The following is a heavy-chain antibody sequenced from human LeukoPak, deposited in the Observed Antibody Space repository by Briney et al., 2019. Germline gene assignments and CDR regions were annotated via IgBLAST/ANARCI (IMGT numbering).Heavy chain of an antibody. CDR3: ASVKWFGELLPFDY. CDR2: ISGSGGST. Sequence: GGSLRLSCAASGFTFSSYAMSWVRQAPGMGLEWVSAISGSGGSTYYADSVKGRFTISRDNSKNTLYLQMNSLRAEDTAVYYCASVKWFGELLPFDYWGQGTLVTVSS. J-gene: IGHJ4*02. V-gene: IGHV3-23*01. D-gene: IGHD3-10*01. CDR1: GFTFSSYA.